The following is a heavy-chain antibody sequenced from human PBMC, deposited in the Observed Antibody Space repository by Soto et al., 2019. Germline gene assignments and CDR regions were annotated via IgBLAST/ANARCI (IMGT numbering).Heavy chain of an antibody. V-gene: IGHV5-10-1*01. CDR3: ASISLYDFWSGQIYYYGMDV. Sequence: GESLKISCKGSGYSFTSYWISWVRQMPGKGLEWMGRIDPSDSYTNYSPSFQGHVTISADKSISTAYLQWSSLKASDTAMYYCASISLYDFWSGQIYYYGMDVWGQGSTVTV. CDR1: GYSFTSYW. J-gene: IGHJ6*02. D-gene: IGHD3-3*01. CDR2: IDPSDSYT.